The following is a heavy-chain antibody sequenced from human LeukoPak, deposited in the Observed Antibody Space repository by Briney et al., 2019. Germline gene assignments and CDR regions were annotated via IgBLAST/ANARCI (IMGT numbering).Heavy chain of an antibody. D-gene: IGHD3-10*01. J-gene: IGHJ4*02. CDR2: INPNSGGT. CDR3: ARVITMVRGVNHEGYFDY. CDR1: GYTFTGYY. Sequence: GASVKVSCKASGYTFTGYYMHWVRQAPGQGLEWMGWINPNSGGTNYAQKFQGWVTMTRDTSISTAYMELSRLRSDDTAVYYCARVITMVRGVNHEGYFDYWGQGTLVTVSS. V-gene: IGHV1-2*04.